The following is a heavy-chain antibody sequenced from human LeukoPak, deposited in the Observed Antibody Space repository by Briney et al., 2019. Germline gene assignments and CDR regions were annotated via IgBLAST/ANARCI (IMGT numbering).Heavy chain of an antibody. D-gene: IGHD2-8*01. Sequence: ASVKVSCKASGYTLSSFGLSWVRQAPGQGLEWMGWITYYQGNTNAAEKFRGRLTMTSDTSTNTAYMELRGLTSDDTATYYCAKQLCSSSGCHGVLPGAEDYWGQGTLVTVSS. V-gene: IGHV1-18*01. J-gene: IGHJ4*02. CDR1: GYTLSSFG. CDR3: AKQLCSSSGCHGVLPGAEDY. CDR2: ITYYQGNT.